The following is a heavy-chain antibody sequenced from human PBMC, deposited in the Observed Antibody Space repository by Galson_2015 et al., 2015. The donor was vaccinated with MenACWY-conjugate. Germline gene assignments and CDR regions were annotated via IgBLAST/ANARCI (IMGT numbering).Heavy chain of an antibody. Sequence: SLRLSCAASGLTSSHCGMNWVRQAPGKGLEWISYISPGSGIIYFADSAKGRFTISRDDAKNSLFLQISSLRDEDTAVYYCAWGRNPTVKSMYLDYWGQGTLVTVSS. CDR1: GLTSSHCG. J-gene: IGHJ4*02. CDR2: ISPGSGII. V-gene: IGHV3-48*02. D-gene: IGHD1-14*01. CDR3: AWGRNPTVKSMYLDY.